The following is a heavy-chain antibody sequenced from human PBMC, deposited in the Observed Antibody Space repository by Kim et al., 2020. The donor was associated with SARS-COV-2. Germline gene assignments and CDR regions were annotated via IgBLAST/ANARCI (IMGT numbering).Heavy chain of an antibody. D-gene: IGHD6-19*01. CDR2: INHSGST. V-gene: IGHV4-34*01. CDR1: GGSFSGYY. Sequence: SETLSLTCAVYGGSFSGYYWSWIRQPPGKGLEWIGEINHSGSTNYNPSLKSRVTISVDTSKNQFSLKLSSVTAADTAVSYCARLTAVDYWGQGTLVTVSS. CDR3: ARLTAVDY. J-gene: IGHJ4*02.